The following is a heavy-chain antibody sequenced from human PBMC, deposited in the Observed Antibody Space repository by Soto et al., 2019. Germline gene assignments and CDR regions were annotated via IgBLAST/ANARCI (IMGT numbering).Heavy chain of an antibody. D-gene: IGHD3-3*01. CDR3: AKGYYDFWSGYIN. Sequence: EVQLLESGGGLVRPGGSLRLSCAASGFTFSNYAMSWVRQAPGKGLEWVSSISGSGGITYIADSVKGRFTISRDNSKNTLYLQMTSLRAEDTAVYYCAKGYYDFWSGYINWGQGTRVTVSS. J-gene: IGHJ4*02. CDR1: GFTFSNYA. CDR2: ISGSGGIT. V-gene: IGHV3-23*01.